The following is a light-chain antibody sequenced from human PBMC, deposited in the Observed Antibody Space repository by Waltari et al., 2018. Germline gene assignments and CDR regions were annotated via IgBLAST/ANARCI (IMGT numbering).Light chain of an antibody. CDR3: LQYRKWPRT. J-gene: IGKJ1*01. CDR1: QHINSN. V-gene: IGKV3-15*01. Sequence: EIVMTQSPATLSVSPGEGATLSYRASQHINSNLAWYQQKPGQPPRLLIYGSSTRPTGIPARFSGSGSGTEFTLTISSLQSEDFAVYYCLQYRKWPRTFGRGTKVEIK. CDR2: GSS.